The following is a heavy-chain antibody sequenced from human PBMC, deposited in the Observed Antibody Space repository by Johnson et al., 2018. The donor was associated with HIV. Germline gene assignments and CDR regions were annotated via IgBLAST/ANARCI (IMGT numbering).Heavy chain of an antibody. J-gene: IGHJ3*02. D-gene: IGHD6-19*01. V-gene: IGHV3-11*04. Sequence: QEQLVESGGGLVKPGGSLRLSCAAFGFTFFDYYMSWIRQAPGKGLVWVSYISSSGSTIYYADSVKGRFTISRDNAKNSLYLQMNSLRAEDTAVYYCARRFFPGITVALDAFDIWGQGTMVTVSS. CDR3: ARRFFPGITVALDAFDI. CDR1: GFTFFDYY. CDR2: ISSSGSTI.